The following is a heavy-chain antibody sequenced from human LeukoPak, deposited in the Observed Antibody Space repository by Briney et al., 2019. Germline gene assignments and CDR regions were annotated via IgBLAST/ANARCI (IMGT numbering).Heavy chain of an antibody. D-gene: IGHD5-18*01. J-gene: IGHJ6*03. V-gene: IGHV1-8*03. CDR2: MNPNSGNT. Sequence: ASVKVSCKASGYTFTSYDINWVRQATGQGLEWMGWMNPNSGNTGYAQKFQGRVTITRNTSISTAYMELSSLRSEDTAVYYCARAPHIQLWENYYYYYYMDVWGKGTTVTVSS. CDR1: GYTFTSYD. CDR3: ARAPHIQLWENYYYYYYMDV.